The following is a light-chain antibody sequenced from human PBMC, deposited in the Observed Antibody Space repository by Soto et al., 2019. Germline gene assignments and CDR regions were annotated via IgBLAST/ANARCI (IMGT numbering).Light chain of an antibody. V-gene: IGKV1-9*01. J-gene: IGKJ4*02. CDR2: AAS. CDR1: QGISSY. Sequence: DIQLTQSPSFLSASVGDRVTITCRASQGISSYLAWYQQKPGKAPKLLIYAASTLQSGVPSRFSGSGSGTEFTLTISSLQPEDFATYYCQQLNSYLEFTFGGGTKVEIK. CDR3: QQLNSYLEFT.